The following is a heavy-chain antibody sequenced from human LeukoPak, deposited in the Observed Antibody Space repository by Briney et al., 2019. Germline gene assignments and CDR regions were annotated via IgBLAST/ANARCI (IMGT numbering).Heavy chain of an antibody. Sequence: ASVKVSCKASGYTFTSYFIHWVRQAPGQGLEWMGIINPSSGSTSYAQKFQDRLTMTRDTSTSTVYMDLSSLGSEDTAIYYCARAQGIAATGAGAFDYWGQGTLVTVSS. CDR1: GYTFTSYF. J-gene: IGHJ4*02. D-gene: IGHD6-13*01. CDR2: INPSSGST. CDR3: ARAQGIAATGAGAFDY. V-gene: IGHV1-46*01.